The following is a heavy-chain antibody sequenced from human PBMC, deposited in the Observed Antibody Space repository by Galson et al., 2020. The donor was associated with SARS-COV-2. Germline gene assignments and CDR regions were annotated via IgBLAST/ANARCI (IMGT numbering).Heavy chain of an antibody. V-gene: IGHV1-46*03. CDR2: INPSGGST. CDR1: GYTFTSYY. J-gene: IGHJ6*02. CDR3: ARGPPYYDFWSGYYMGGGNVYYYYYGMDV. D-gene: IGHD3-3*01. Sequence: GESLKISCKASGYTFTSYYMHWVRQAPGQGLEWMGIINPSGGSTSYAQKFQGRVTMTRDTSTSTVYMELSSLRSEDTAVYYCARGPPYYDFWSGYYMGGGNVYYYYYGMDVWGQGTTVTVSS.